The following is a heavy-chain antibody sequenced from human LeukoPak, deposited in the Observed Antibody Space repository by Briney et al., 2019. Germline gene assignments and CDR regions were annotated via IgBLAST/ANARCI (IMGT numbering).Heavy chain of an antibody. V-gene: IGHV1-18*01. CDR2: ISAYNGNT. CDR3: AGLSTSYCGGDCSMLGLWAFDI. CDR1: GYTFTSYG. Sequence: ASVKVSCKASGYTFTSYGISWVRQAPGQGLEWMGWISAYNGNTNYARKLQGRVTMTTDTSTSTAYMELRSLRSDDTAVYYCAGLSTSYCGGDCSMLGLWAFDIWGQGTMVTVSS. D-gene: IGHD2-21*02. J-gene: IGHJ3*02.